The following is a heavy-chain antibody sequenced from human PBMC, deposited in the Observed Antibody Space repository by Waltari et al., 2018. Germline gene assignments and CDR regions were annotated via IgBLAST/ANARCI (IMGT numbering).Heavy chain of an antibody. D-gene: IGHD3-16*01. CDR2: ISSSSSYI. J-gene: IGHJ4*02. CDR1: GFTFSSYS. V-gene: IGHV3-21*01. Sequence: EVQLVESGGGLVKPGGSLRLSCAASGFTFSSYSMNWVRPAPGKGLEWVSSISSSSSYIYYADSVKGRFTISRDNAKNSLYLQMNSLRAEDTAVYYCARDSSSGGRDYFDYWGQGTLVTVSS. CDR3: ARDSSSGGRDYFDY.